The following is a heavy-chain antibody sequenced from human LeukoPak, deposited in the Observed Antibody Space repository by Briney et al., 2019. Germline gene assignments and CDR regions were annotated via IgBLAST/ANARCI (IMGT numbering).Heavy chain of an antibody. CDR1: GGSISSSSYY. D-gene: IGHD7-27*01. CDR2: IYYSGST. J-gene: IGHJ4*02. CDR3: ASGDVSLDY. V-gene: IGHV4-39*07. Sequence: SETLSLTCTVSGGSISSSSYYWGWIRQPPGKGLEWIGSIYYSGSTYYNPSLKSRVTISVDTSKNQFSLKLSSVTAADTAVYYCASGDVSLDYWGQGTLVTVSS.